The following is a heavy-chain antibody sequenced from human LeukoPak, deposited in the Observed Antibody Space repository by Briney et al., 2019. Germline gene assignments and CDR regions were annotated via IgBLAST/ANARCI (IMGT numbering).Heavy chain of an antibody. J-gene: IGHJ5*02. V-gene: IGHV1-46*01. CDR1: GYTFTGYY. Sequence: ASVKVSCKASGYTFTGYYMHWVRQAPGQGLEWMGIINPSGGSTSYAQKFQGRVTMTRDMSTSTAYMELSSLRSEDTAVYYCARDRSPYCSGGSCYSANWFDPWGQGTLVTVSS. CDR3: ARDRSPYCSGGSCYSANWFDP. CDR2: INPSGGST. D-gene: IGHD2-15*01.